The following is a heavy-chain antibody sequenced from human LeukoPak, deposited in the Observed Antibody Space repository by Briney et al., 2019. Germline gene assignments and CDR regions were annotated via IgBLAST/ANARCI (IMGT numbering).Heavy chain of an antibody. CDR3: AKDKGSGWTIDY. Sequence: GGSLRLSCAASGFTFSSYAMSWVRQAPGKGLEWVSTITGSGGSTYYADSVKGRFTISRDNSKNTLYVQMNSLRAEDTAIYYCAKDKGSGWTIDYWGQGTLVTVSS. CDR1: GFTFSSYA. CDR2: ITGSGGST. V-gene: IGHV3-23*01. J-gene: IGHJ4*02. D-gene: IGHD6-19*01.